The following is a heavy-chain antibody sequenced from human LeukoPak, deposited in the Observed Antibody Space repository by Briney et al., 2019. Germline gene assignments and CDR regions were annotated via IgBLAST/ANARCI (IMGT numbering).Heavy chain of an antibody. J-gene: IGHJ5*02. CDR1: GFSFNDYS. CDR3: ARDTRFLEWFGWFDP. CDR2: ITSSSGSI. D-gene: IGHD3-3*01. V-gene: IGHV3-48*01. Sequence: GGSLRLSCVASGFSFNDYSMNWVRQAPGKGLEWISYITSSSGSIYYADSVKGRFTISRDNAKNSLYLQMNSLRVEDTAVYYCARDTRFLEWFGWFDPWGQGTLVTVSS.